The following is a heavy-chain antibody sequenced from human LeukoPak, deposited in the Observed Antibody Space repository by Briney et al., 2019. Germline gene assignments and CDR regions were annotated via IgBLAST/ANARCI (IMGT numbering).Heavy chain of an antibody. D-gene: IGHD3-22*01. CDR1: GFTFSSYS. J-gene: IGHJ4*02. CDR3: ASNFNYYDSSGYYSPFDY. CDR2: ISSSSSYI. Sequence: PGGSLRLSCAASGFTFSSYSMNWVRQAPGKGLEWVSSISSSSSYIYYADSVKGRFTISRDNAKNSLYLQMNSLRAEDTAVYYCASNFNYYDSSGYYSPFDYWGQGTLATVSS. V-gene: IGHV3-21*01.